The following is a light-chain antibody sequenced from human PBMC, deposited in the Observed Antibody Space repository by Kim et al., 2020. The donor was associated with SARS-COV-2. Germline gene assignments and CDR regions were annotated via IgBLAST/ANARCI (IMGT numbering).Light chain of an antibody. V-gene: IGLV3-1*01. Sequence: SYELTQPPSVSVSPGQTASITCSGDKLGDKYACWYQQKPGQSPVLVIYQDSKRPSGIPERFSGSNSGNTATLTISGTQAMDEADYYCQAWDSSTAFGGGTQRTVL. CDR3: QAWDSSTA. CDR1: KLGDKY. J-gene: IGLJ2*01. CDR2: QDS.